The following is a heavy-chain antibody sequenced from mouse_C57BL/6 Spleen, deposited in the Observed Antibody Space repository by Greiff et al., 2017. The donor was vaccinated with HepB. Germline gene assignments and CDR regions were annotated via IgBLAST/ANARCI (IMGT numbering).Heavy chain of an antibody. CDR1: GYTFTGYW. Sequence: VHLVESGAELMKPGASVKLSCKATGYTFTGYWIEWVKQRPGHGLEWIGEILPGSGSTNYNEKFKGKATFTADTSSNTAYMQLRSLTTEDSAIYYCARGSFYGSSYWYFDVWGTGTTVTVSS. V-gene: IGHV1-9*01. J-gene: IGHJ1*03. CDR3: ARGSFYGSSYWYFDV. D-gene: IGHD1-1*01. CDR2: ILPGSGST.